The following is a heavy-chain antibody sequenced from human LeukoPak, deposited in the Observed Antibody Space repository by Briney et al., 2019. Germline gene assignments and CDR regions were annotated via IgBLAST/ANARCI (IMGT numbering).Heavy chain of an antibody. Sequence: GGSLRLSCAASGFTFSSYSMNWVRQAPGKGLEWVSYISSSGSTIYYADPVKGRFTISRDNAKNSLYLQMNSLRAEDTAVYYCAREGSGVTTQAGPFDYWGQGTLVTVSS. J-gene: IGHJ4*02. V-gene: IGHV3-48*04. CDR3: AREGSGVTTQAGPFDY. CDR2: ISSSGSTI. CDR1: GFTFSSYS. D-gene: IGHD4-17*01.